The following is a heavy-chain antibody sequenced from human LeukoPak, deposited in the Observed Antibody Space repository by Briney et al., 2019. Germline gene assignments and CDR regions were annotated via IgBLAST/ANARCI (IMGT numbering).Heavy chain of an antibody. CDR1: GDSLKTGDYY. CDR2: IFHSDIT. D-gene: IGHD3-10*01. CDR3: ARQEYYYGSGSWGFDY. J-gene: IGHJ4*02. V-gene: IGHV4-30-2*01. Sequence: SQTLSLTCSVSGDSLKTGDYYWSWIRQPPGKGLEWIGFIFHSDITEYNPSLENRVTMSEDRSKNQFSLRLTSVTVADTAVYYCARQEYYYGSGSWGFDYWGQGTLVTVSS.